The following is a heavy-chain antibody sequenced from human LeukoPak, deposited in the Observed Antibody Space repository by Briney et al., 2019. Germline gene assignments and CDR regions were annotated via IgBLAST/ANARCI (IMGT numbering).Heavy chain of an antibody. J-gene: IGHJ6*03. CDR2: AHYSRST. CDR3: ARLTGTYYYYMDV. D-gene: IGHD1-7*01. Sequence: SETLSLTCTVSGGSISSSCCSWGWIRQPPGKGLEWIGSAHYSRSTYYNPSLKSRVTISVDTSKNQFSLKLSSVTAADTAVYYCARLTGTYYYYMDVWGKGTMVTVSS. V-gene: IGHV4-39*07. CDR1: GGSISSSCCS.